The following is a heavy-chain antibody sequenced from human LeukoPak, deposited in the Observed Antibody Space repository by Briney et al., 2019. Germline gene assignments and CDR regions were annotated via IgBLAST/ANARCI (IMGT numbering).Heavy chain of an antibody. CDR1: AFTFSSYA. CDR2: ISGSGGST. D-gene: IGHD6-13*01. J-gene: IGHJ4*02. Sequence: QPGGSLRLSCAASAFTFSSYAMSWVRQAPGKGLEWVSAISGSGGSTYYADSVKGRFTISRDNSKNTLYLQMNSLRAEDTAVYYCVASTGYSSSWFYFDYWGQGTLVTVSS. V-gene: IGHV3-23*01. CDR3: VASTGYSSSWFYFDY.